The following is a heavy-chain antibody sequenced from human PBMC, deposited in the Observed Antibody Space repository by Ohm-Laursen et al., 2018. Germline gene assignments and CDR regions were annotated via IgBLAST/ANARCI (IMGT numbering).Heavy chain of an antibody. CDR3: AKAYPLYSSSWYDSDY. D-gene: IGHD6-13*01. Sequence: SLRLSCAASGFAFRNYVMSWVRQAPGKGLEWASGITASGTDTYYADFVEGRFTISRDNSKNTLYLQMNSLRAEDTAVYYCAKAYPLYSSSWYDSDYWGQGTLVTVSS. CDR1: GFAFRNYV. J-gene: IGHJ4*02. CDR2: ITASGTDT. V-gene: IGHV3-23*01.